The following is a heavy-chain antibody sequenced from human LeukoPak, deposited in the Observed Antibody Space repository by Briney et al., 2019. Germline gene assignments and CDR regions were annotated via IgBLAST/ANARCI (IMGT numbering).Heavy chain of an antibody. J-gene: IGHJ4*02. CDR1: GGSISSSSYY. CDR3: ARAVDTAMVPSFDY. CDR2: IYYSGST. Sequence: KPSETLSLTCTVSGGSISSSSYYWGWIRQPPGKGLEWIGSIYYSGSTYYNPSLKSRVTISVDTSKNQFSLKLSSVTAADTAVYYCARAVDTAMVPSFDYWGQGTLVTVSS. D-gene: IGHD5-18*01. V-gene: IGHV4-39*01.